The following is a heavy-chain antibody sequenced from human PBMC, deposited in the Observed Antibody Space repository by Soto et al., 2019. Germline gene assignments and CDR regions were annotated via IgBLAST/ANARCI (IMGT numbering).Heavy chain of an antibody. CDR2: IYSGGST. V-gene: IGHV3-53*02. Sequence: EVQLVETGGGLIQPGGSLRLSCAASGFTVSSNYMSWVSQAPGKGLEWVSVIYSGGSTYYADSVKGRFTISRDNSKNTRYLQMNSLRAEDTAVYYCARTVVVITWGDAFYIWGQGTMVTVSS. CDR1: GFTVSSNY. CDR3: ARTVVVITWGDAFYI. D-gene: IGHD3-22*01. J-gene: IGHJ3*02.